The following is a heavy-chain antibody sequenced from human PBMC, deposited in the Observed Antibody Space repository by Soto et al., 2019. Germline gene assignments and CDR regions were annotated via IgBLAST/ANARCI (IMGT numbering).Heavy chain of an antibody. CDR3: ARVRSVLLFQQALSYYNSGRAL. V-gene: IGHV1-69*13. J-gene: IGHJ6*02. Sequence: SVKVSCKASGGTFSSYAISWVRQAPGQGLEWMGGIIPIFGTANYAQKFQGRVTITADESTSTAYMELSSLRSEDTAVYYCARVRSVLLFQQALSYYNSGRALRAHGTTLPVSS. CDR1: GGTFSSYA. D-gene: IGHD3-10*01. CDR2: IIPIFGTA.